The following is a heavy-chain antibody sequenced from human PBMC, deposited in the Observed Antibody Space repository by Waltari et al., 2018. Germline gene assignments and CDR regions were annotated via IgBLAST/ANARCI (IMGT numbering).Heavy chain of an antibody. Sequence: QLQLQESGPGLVKPSETLSLTCTVSGGSISSSSYYWGWIRQPPGKGLEWIGIIYYSGSTYYNPSLKSRVTISVDTSKNQFSLKLSSVTAADTAVYYCARVRPQRGDYYDYWGQGTLVTVSS. CDR2: IYYSGST. CDR1: GGSISSSSYY. V-gene: IGHV4-39*07. CDR3: ARVRPQRGDYYDY. J-gene: IGHJ4*02.